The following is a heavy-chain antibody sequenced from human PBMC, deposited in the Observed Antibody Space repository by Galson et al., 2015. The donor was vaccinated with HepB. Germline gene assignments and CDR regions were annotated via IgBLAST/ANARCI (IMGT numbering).Heavy chain of an antibody. V-gene: IGHV3-53*01. Sequence: SLRLSCAASGLTVSNNYMSWVRQAPGKGLEWVSVIYSGGGTYYADSVKGRFTISRDNSKNTLYLQMNSLRAEDTAVYYCARASWGSSGYYYDWGQGTLSPSPQ. CDR1: GLTVSNNY. D-gene: IGHD3-22*01. CDR2: IYSGGGT. J-gene: IGHJ4*02. CDR3: ARASWGSSGYYYD.